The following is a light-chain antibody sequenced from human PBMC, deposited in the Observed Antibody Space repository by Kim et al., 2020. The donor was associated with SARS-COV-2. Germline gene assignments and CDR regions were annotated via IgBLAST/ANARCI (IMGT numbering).Light chain of an antibody. CDR3: QQYDDYPIT. CDR2: GAS. J-gene: IGKJ5*01. Sequence: AFVGDRVTITCRASLDITIWLSWFQQRPGKAPKPLILGASNLQSGVPSRFSGSGSGTYFTLTISSLQPEDSAIYYCQQYDDYPITFGQGTRLEIK. V-gene: IGKV1D-16*01. CDR1: LDITIW.